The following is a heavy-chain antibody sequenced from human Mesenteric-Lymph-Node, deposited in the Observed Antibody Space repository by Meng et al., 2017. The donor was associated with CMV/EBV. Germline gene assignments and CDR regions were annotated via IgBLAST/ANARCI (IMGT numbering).Heavy chain of an antibody. Sequence: GSLRLSCTVPGGSISSDNWSWIRQSPGKGLEWIGYIYDSGSTNYNPSLKSRVTISVDTSKNQLSLTLSSVTAADTAVYYCARGRKFLGYCSSASCQGIDYFYYYDVDVWGQGTTVTVSS. CDR2: IYDSGST. CDR3: ARGRKFLGYCSSASCQGIDYFYYYDVDV. D-gene: IGHD2-2*01. J-gene: IGHJ6*02. V-gene: IGHV4-59*01. CDR1: GGSISSDN.